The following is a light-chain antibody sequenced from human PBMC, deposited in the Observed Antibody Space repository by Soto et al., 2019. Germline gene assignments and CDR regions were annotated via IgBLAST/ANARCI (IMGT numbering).Light chain of an antibody. Sequence: QSVLTQPASVSGSPGQSITISCSGVSGDVGNYNLVSWYQQYPDKAPALLIYEDDKRPSGVSNRFSGSKSDSTASLTISGLQAEDEADYYCCLYLGGTSVFGGGTQLTVL. CDR2: EDD. CDR1: SGDVGNYNL. J-gene: IGLJ7*01. V-gene: IGLV2-23*01. CDR3: CLYLGGTSV.